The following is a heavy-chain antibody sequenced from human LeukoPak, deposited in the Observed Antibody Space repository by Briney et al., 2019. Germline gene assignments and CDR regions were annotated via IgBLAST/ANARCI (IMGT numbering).Heavy chain of an antibody. CDR1: GFTFSSYG. Sequence: GRSLRLSCAASGFTFSSYGMHWVRQAPGKGLEWVAVISYDGSNKYYADSVKGRFTISRDNSKNTLYLQMNSLSVEGTAVYYCARVGYYASGPFSYFDYWGQGTLVTVSS. V-gene: IGHV3-30*03. CDR2: ISYDGSNK. D-gene: IGHD3-10*01. J-gene: IGHJ4*02. CDR3: ARVGYYASGPFSYFDY.